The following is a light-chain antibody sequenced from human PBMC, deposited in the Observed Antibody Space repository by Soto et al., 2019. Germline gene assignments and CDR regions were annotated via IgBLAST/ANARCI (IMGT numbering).Light chain of an antibody. Sequence: DIQMTQSPSTLSASVGDRVTITCRASQSITIWLAWYQQKPGKAPKLLIFDASSLESGVPSRFSGSVSGTEFTLTISSLQPDDFATYYCQQYHSYSWTFGQGTKVEIK. J-gene: IGKJ1*01. V-gene: IGKV1-5*01. CDR1: QSITIW. CDR2: DAS. CDR3: QQYHSYSWT.